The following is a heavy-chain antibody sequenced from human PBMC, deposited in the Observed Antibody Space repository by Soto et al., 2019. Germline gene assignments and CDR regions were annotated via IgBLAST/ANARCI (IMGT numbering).Heavy chain of an antibody. CDR2: IIPIFGTA. J-gene: IGHJ6*02. V-gene: IGHV1-69*12. Sequence: QVQLVQSGAEVKKTGSSVKVSCKASGGTFSSYAISWVRQAPGEGLEWMGGIIPIFGTANYAQKFQGRVTITADESTSTAYMELSSLRSEDTAVYYCARDDPIRFREYGMDVWGQGTTVTVSS. CDR1: GGTFSSYA. D-gene: IGHD3-3*01. CDR3: ARDDPIRFREYGMDV.